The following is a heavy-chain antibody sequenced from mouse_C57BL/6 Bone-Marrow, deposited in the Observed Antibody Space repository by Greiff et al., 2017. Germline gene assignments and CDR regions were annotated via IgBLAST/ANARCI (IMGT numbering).Heavy chain of an antibody. CDR2: INPGSGGT. CDR3: ARALYYYGGNY. Sequence: VKLQQSGAELVRPGTSVKVSCKASGYAFTNYLIEWVKQRPGQGLEWIGVINPGSGGTNYNEKFKGKAILSADKSSRTAYMQLSSLTSEDSAVYFCARALYYYGGNYGGQGTTLTVSS. V-gene: IGHV1-54*01. D-gene: IGHD1-1*01. J-gene: IGHJ2*01. CDR1: GYAFTNYL.